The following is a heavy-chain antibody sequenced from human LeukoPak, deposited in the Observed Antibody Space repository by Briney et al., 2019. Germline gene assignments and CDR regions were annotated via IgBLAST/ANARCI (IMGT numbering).Heavy chain of an antibody. CDR3: ARVRSSSWYDY. D-gene: IGHD6-13*01. CDR1: GLTFSTSW. J-gene: IGHJ4*02. Sequence: GGSLRLSCATSGLTFSTSWMHWVRQAPGKGLVWVSLISSDGSTTTYADSVKGRFTISRDNAKNTLYLQMNSLRVEDTAVYYCARVRSSSWYDYWGQGALVTVSS. CDR2: ISSDGSTT. V-gene: IGHV3-74*01.